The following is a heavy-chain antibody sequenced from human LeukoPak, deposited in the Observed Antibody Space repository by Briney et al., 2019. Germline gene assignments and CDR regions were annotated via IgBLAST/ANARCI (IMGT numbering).Heavy chain of an antibody. Sequence: GGSLRLSCAASGFIFSNYATHWVRQAPGKGLDWVAVMSYDGTSEYYADSVRGRFTISRDHSNDMLYLHMDSLRDEDTALYYCGRDRREYNNLVYHFGSWGQGTLVTVSS. CDR2: MSYDGTSE. D-gene: IGHD1-1*01. J-gene: IGHJ4*02. V-gene: IGHV3-30*14. CDR3: GRDRREYNNLVYHFGS. CDR1: GFIFSNYA.